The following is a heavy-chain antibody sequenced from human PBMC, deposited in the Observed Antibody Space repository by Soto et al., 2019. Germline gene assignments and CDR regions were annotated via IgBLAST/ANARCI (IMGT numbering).Heavy chain of an antibody. D-gene: IGHD2-15*01. Sequence: QEQMVQSGGGVVQPGRSLRLSCAASPFTFRSYSMHWVRQAPGKGLEWVTSISYDGSKESYADSVKGRFAVSRDNSKNTLYLRMKSLRPEDTAVYYCARYCNGGACYSASLDYWGQGTQVTVSS. CDR2: ISYDGSKE. CDR3: ARYCNGGACYSASLDY. V-gene: IGHV3-30*09. CDR1: PFTFRSYS. J-gene: IGHJ4*02.